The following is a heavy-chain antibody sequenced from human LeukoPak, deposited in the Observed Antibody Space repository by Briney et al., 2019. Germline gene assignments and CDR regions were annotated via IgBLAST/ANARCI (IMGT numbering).Heavy chain of an antibody. Sequence: SETLSLTCTVSGGSISSYYWSWIRQPPGKGLEWIGYIYYSGSTNYNPSLKSRVTISVDTSKNQFSLKLSSVTAADTAVYYCARGPYGYNYFDYWGQGTLATVSS. CDR3: ARGPYGYNYFDY. CDR2: IYYSGST. CDR1: GGSISSYY. J-gene: IGHJ4*02. V-gene: IGHV4-59*01. D-gene: IGHD5-24*01.